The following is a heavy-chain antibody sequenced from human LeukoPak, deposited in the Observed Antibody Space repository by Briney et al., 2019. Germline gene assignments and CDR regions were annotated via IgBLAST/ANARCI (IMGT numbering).Heavy chain of an antibody. CDR3: ARDLYDYFFGS. CDR2: INNDGSST. Sequence: GGSLRLSCAASGFTFRSYWMHGVRQAPGKGLVWVSRINNDGSSTSYADSVKGRLTISRDNAKNTLYLQMNSLRAEDTAVYYCARDLYDYFFGSWGQGALVTVSS. J-gene: IGHJ4*02. D-gene: IGHD5/OR15-5a*01. CDR1: GFTFRSYW. V-gene: IGHV3-74*01.